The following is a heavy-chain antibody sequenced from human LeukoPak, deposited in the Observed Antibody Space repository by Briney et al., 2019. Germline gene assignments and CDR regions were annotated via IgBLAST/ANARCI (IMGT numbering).Heavy chain of an antibody. CDR3: ARMDIVTEFYFQH. V-gene: IGHV4-59*01. J-gene: IGHJ1*01. D-gene: IGHD5-12*01. CDR1: GGSISSYY. CDR2: IYYSGST. Sequence: PSETLSLTCTVSGGSISSYYWSWIRQPPGKGLEWTGYIYYSGSTNYNPSLKSRVTISVDTSKNQFSLKLSSVTAADTAVYYCARMDIVTEFYFQHWGQGTLATVSS.